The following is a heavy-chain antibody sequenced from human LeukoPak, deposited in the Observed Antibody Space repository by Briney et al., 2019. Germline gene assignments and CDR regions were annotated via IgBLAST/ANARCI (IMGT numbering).Heavy chain of an antibody. CDR1: GFTFSSYG. D-gene: IGHD3-10*01. Sequence: GGSLRLSCAAPGFTFSSYGMHWVRQAPGKGLEWVAVISYDGSNKYYADSVKGRFTISRDNSKNTLYLQMNSLRAEDTAVYYCAKDQIWFGDPYSAFDIWGQGTMVTVSS. J-gene: IGHJ3*02. V-gene: IGHV3-30*18. CDR3: AKDQIWFGDPYSAFDI. CDR2: ISYDGSNK.